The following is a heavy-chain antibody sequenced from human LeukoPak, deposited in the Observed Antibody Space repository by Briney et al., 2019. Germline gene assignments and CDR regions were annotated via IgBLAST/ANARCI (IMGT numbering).Heavy chain of an antibody. CDR3: ARDVVGGDY. CDR2: IIPIFGTA. Sequence: ASVKVSCKASGVTFSTYTFTWVRQSPGQGLEWMGGIIPIFGTANYAQKFQGRVTITADESTSTAYMELSSLRSEDTAVYYCARDVVGGDYWGQGTLVTVSS. CDR1: GVTFSTYT. D-gene: IGHD1-26*01. V-gene: IGHV1-69*13. J-gene: IGHJ4*02.